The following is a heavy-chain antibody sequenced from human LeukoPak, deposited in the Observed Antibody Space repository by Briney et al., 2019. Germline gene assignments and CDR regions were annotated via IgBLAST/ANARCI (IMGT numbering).Heavy chain of an antibody. Sequence: ASVKVSCKASGYTFTSYGISWVRQATGQGLEWMGWMNPNSGNTGYAQKFQGRVTMTRNTSIGTAYMELSSLRSEDTAVYYCARGGHQITIFPLTYGMDVWGKGTTVTVSS. CDR2: MNPNSGNT. CDR3: ARGGHQITIFPLTYGMDV. CDR1: GYTFTSYG. J-gene: IGHJ6*04. V-gene: IGHV1-8*02. D-gene: IGHD3-9*01.